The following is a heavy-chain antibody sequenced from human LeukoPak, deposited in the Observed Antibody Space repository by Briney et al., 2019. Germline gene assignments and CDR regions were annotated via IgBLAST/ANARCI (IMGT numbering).Heavy chain of an antibody. D-gene: IGHD3-3*01. V-gene: IGHV1-18*01. CDR2: ISAYNRNT. CDR1: GYTFTSYG. J-gene: IGHJ4*02. Sequence: ASVKVSCKASGYTFTSYGISWVRQAPGQGLEWMGWISAYNRNTNYAQKLQGRVTMTTDTSTSTAYMELRSLRSDDTAVYYCARLREDFWSGSDFDYWGQGTLVTVSS. CDR3: ARLREDFWSGSDFDY.